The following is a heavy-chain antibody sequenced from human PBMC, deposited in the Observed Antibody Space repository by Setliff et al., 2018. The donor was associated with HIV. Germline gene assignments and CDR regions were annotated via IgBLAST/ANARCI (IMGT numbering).Heavy chain of an antibody. CDR2: IFPNDEK. CDR3: ARYNFRRGYWDYFDY. Sequence: SGPTLGNPTETLTLTCTVSGFSLRNTTMGLSWSRQPPGNALEWLAHIFPNDEKSYSESLKSRLTISEDTSKSQVVLTMTNIDPLDTATYFCARYNFRRGYWDYFDYWGQGTQVTVSS. V-gene: IGHV2-26*01. CDR1: GFSLRNTTMG. D-gene: IGHD3-3*01. J-gene: IGHJ4*02.